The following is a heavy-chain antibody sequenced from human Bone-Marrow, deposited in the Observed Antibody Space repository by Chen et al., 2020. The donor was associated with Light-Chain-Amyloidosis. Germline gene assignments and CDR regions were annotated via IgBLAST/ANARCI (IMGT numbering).Heavy chain of an antibody. CDR1: GGTFSSYA. D-gene: IGHD2-8*01. J-gene: IGHJ6*02. CDR2: IIPIFGTA. CDR3: ARDRGRYCTNGVCYIPPVAGNYYYYGMDV. Sequence: QVXXVQSGAEVKKPGSSVKVSCKASGGTFSSYAISWVRQAPGQGLEWMGGIIPIFGTANYAQKFQGRVTITADESTSTAYMELSSLRSEDTAVYYCARDRGRYCTNGVCYIPPVAGNYYYYGMDVWGQGTTVTVSS. V-gene: IGHV1-69*01.